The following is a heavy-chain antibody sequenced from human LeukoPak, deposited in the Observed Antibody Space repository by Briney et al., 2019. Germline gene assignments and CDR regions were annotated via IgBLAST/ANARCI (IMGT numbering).Heavy chain of an antibody. CDR3: AREMATTPAGFDY. D-gene: IGHD5-12*01. V-gene: IGHV4-34*01. CDR2: INHSGST. CDR1: GGSFSGYY. J-gene: IGHJ4*02. Sequence: PSETLSLTCAVYGGSFSGYYWSWIRQPPGKGLEWIGEINHSGSTNYNPSLKSRVTISVDTSKNQFSLKLSSVTAADTAVYYCAREMATTPAGFDYWGQGTLVTVSS.